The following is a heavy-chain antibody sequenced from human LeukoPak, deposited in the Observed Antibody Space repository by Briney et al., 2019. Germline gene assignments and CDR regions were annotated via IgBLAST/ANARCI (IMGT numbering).Heavy chain of an antibody. J-gene: IGHJ4*02. CDR3: ARFRGWYSWADY. V-gene: IGHV4-59*01. CDR1: GGSISSYY. CDR2: IYYSGST. D-gene: IGHD6-19*01. Sequence: SETLSLTCTVSGGSISSYYWSWIRQPPGKGLEWIGYIYYSGSTNYNPSLKSRVTISVDTSKNQFSLKLSSVTAADTAVYYCARFRGWYSWADYWGRETLVTVSS.